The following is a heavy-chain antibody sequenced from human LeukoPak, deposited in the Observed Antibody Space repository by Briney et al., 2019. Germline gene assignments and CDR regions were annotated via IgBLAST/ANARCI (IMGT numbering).Heavy chain of an antibody. Sequence: PSQTLSVTCTVSGGSISSGGYYWSWIRQHPGKGLEWIGYIYYSGSTYYNPSLKSRVTISVDTSKYQFSLKLSSVTAADTAVYYCAREKAFQAAAAAEYYCDYWGQGTLVTASS. V-gene: IGHV4-31*03. J-gene: IGHJ4*02. D-gene: IGHD6-13*01. CDR3: AREKAFQAAAAAEYYCDY. CDR2: IYYSGST. CDR1: GGSISSGGYY.